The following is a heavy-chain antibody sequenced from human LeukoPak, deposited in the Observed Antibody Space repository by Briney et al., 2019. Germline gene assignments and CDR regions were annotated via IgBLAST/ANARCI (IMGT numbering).Heavy chain of an antibody. V-gene: IGHV1-24*01. Sequence: ASVKVSCKVSGYTLTELSMHWVRQAPGKGLEWMGGFDPEDGETIYAQKFQGRVTVTEDTSTDTAYMELSSLRFEDTAVYYCATTMVRGAFPRYYYYMDVWGKGITVTISS. J-gene: IGHJ6*03. CDR3: ATTMVRGAFPRYYYYMDV. CDR1: GYTLTELS. D-gene: IGHD3-10*01. CDR2: FDPEDGET.